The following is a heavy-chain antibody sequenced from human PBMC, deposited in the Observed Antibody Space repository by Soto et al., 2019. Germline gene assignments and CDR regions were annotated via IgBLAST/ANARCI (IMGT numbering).Heavy chain of an antibody. J-gene: IGHJ6*03. CDR1: GYTFTSYD. Sequence: ASVKVSCKASGYTFTSYDINWVRQATGQGLEWMGWMNPNSGSTGYAQKFQGRVTMTRNTSISTAYMELSSLRSEDTAVYYCARAPPRGPYYYYYYMDVWGKGTTVTVSS. CDR2: MNPNSGST. CDR3: ARAPPRGPYYYYYYMDV. V-gene: IGHV1-8*01.